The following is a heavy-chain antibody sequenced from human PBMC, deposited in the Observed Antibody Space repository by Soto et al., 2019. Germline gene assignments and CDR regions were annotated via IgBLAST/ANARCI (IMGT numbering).Heavy chain of an antibody. D-gene: IGHD2-15*01. J-gene: IGHJ5*02. CDR2: VIPMFGTA. V-gene: IGHV1-69*13. CDR3: ARGVVVVPASQLGWFDP. Sequence: SVKVSCKASGGTFSRDAISCVRQAPGQGLEWMGGVIPMFGTAKYVQKFQGRLTITADESTTTAYMELRSLRSDDTAVYYCARGVVVVPASQLGWFDPWGQGTLVTVSS. CDR1: GGTFSRDA.